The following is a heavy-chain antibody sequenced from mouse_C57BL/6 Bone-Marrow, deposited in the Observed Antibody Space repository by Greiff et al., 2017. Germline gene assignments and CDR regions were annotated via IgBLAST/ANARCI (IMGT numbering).Heavy chain of an antibody. V-gene: IGHV1-64*01. Sequence: QVQLKQPGAELVKPGASVKLSCKASGYTFTSYWMHWVKQRPGQGLEWIGMIHPNSGSTTYNEKFKSKATLTVDKSSSTAYMQLISLTSEDAAVYYCASMGGYYFDYGGQGTTLTVSA. CDR2: IHPNSGST. D-gene: IGHD1-1*02. CDR1: GYTFTSYW. CDR3: ASMGGYYFDY. J-gene: IGHJ2*01.